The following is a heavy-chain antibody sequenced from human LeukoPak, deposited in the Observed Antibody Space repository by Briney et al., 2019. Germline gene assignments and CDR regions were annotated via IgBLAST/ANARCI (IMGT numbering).Heavy chain of an antibody. CDR1: GYTFTGYY. CDR2: INPNSGGT. CDR3: ARPRGTADYYYYGMDV. V-gene: IGHV1-2*02. D-gene: IGHD1-26*01. J-gene: IGHJ6*02. Sequence: ASVKVSCKASGYTFTGYYMHWVRQAPGQGLEWMGWINPNSGGTNYAQKFQGRVTMTRDTSISTAYMELSRLRSDDTAVYYCARPRGTADYYYYGMDVWGHGTTVTVSS.